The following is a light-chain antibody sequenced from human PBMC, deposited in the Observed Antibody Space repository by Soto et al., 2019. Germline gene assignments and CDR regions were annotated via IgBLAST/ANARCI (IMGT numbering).Light chain of an antibody. V-gene: IGLV2-14*01. J-gene: IGLJ1*01. CDR2: EVS. CDR1: SSDIGGYDY. Sequence: QSVLTQPASVSGSPGQSITISCAGTSSDIGGYDYVSWYQQHPGKAPKLIIYEVSNRPSGVSNRFSGSKSGNTASLTISGLQPEDEVDYYCSSFTSSSTLAYVFGTGTKVTVL. CDR3: SSFTSSSTLAYV.